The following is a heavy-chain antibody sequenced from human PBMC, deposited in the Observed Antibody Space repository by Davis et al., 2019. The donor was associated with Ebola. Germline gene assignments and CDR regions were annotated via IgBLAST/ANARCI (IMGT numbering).Heavy chain of an antibody. CDR3: ARAARGDWHFDL. CDR1: GFTFRTYD. Sequence: PGGSLRLSCAASGFTFRTYDMHWVRQATGKGLEWVSAIGVAGDPYYAGSVKGRFTISRKNAKNSMYLQMNSLRAGDMAVYYCARAARGDWHFDLWGRGTLVTVSS. V-gene: IGHV3-13*05. J-gene: IGHJ2*01. D-gene: IGHD3-10*01. CDR2: IGVAGDP.